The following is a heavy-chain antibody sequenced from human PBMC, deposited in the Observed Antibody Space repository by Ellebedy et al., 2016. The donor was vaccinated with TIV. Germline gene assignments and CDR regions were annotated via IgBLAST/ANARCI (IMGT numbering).Heavy chain of an antibody. CDR2: INHSGST. Sequence: MPSETLSLTCAVYGGSFSGYYWSWIRQPPGKGLEWIGEINHSGSTNYNPSLTNRVTRSVDTSKNQLSLKLNSVTAADTAVYYCARRGGTADYWGQGTLVTVSS. V-gene: IGHV4-34*01. D-gene: IGHD1-1*01. J-gene: IGHJ4*02. CDR3: ARRGGTADY. CDR1: GGSFSGYY.